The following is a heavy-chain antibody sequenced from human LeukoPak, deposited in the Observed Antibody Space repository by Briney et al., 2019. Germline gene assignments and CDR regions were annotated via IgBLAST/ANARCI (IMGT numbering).Heavy chain of an antibody. V-gene: IGHV4-59*12. CDR3: AREGVGGSAYSFDY. CDR1: GGSISSYY. D-gene: IGHD3-22*01. Sequence: SETLSLTCTVSGGSISSYYWSWIRQPPGKGLEWIGYIYYSGSTNYNPSLKSQVTISVDTSKNQFSLKLSSVTAADTALYYCAREGVGGSAYSFDYWGQGTLVTVSS. J-gene: IGHJ4*02. CDR2: IYYSGST.